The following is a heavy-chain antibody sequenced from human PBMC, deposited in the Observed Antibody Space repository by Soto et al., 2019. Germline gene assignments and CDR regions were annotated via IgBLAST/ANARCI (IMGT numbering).Heavy chain of an antibody. CDR2: AYYSEST. V-gene: IGHV4-39*01. CDR1: GASIRSSTYQ. J-gene: IGHJ4*02. Sequence: SETLSLTCTVSGASIRSSTYQWGWIRQPPGRGLEWIGSAYYSESTYYNPSLKSRVTISVDTSKNQFSLKVSSVTAADTAVYYCARHRKWKVHYWGQRTLVTVSS. D-gene: IGHD1-1*01. CDR3: ARHRKWKVHY.